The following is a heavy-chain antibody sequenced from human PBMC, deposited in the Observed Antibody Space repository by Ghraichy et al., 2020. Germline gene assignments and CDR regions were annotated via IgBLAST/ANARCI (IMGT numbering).Heavy chain of an antibody. Sequence: SCAISGDSVSSNSAAWNWIRQSPSRGLEWLGRTYYRSKWYNDYAVSVKSRITINPDTSKNQFSLQLNSVTPEDTAVYYCARGPTGHKRSAFDIWGQGTMVTVSS. CDR3: ARGPTGHKRSAFDI. CDR2: TYYRSKWYN. D-gene: IGHD1-14*01. CDR1: GDSVSSNSAA. V-gene: IGHV6-1*01. J-gene: IGHJ3*02.